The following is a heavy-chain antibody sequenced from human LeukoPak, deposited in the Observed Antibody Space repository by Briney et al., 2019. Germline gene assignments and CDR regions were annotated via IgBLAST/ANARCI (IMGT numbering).Heavy chain of an antibody. D-gene: IGHD3-10*01. CDR3: ARDRYTYGSGDIYDY. CDR2: IHTSGST. J-gene: IGHJ4*02. V-gene: IGHV4-4*07. CDR1: GGSISSYY. Sequence: SETLSLTCTVSGGSISSYYWSWIRQPAGEGLEWIGRIHTSGSTNYNPSLKSRVTMSVDTSKNQFSLKLSSVTAADTAVYYCARDRYTYGSGDIYDYWGQGTLLTVSS.